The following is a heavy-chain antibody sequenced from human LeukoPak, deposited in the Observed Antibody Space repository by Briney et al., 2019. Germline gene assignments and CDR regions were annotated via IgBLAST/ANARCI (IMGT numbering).Heavy chain of an antibody. CDR1: GFTFSSYW. CDR3: AKRPLVRGPLVFDL. D-gene: IGHD2-2*01. Sequence: PGVSLRLSCAASGFTFSSYWMHWVRQAPGKGLVWVSAISGSGGSTYYADSVKGRFTISRDSSKNTLYLQMNSLRAEDRAVYHCAKRPLVRGPLVFDLWGQGTLVSV. CDR2: ISGSGGST. V-gene: IGHV3-23*01. J-gene: IGHJ4*02.